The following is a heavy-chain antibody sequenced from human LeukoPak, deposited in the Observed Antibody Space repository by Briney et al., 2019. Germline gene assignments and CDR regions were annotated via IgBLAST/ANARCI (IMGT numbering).Heavy chain of an antibody. J-gene: IGHJ6*03. CDR3: ARGLLGSRWPGETYYMDV. D-gene: IGHD6-13*01. Sequence: ASVKVSCKASGYTFTSYDINWVRQATGQGLEWMGWMNPNSGNTGYAQKFQGRVTMTRNTSISTAYMELGSLRSEDTAVYYCARGLLGSRWPGETYYMDVWGKGTTVTVSS. V-gene: IGHV1-8*01. CDR2: MNPNSGNT. CDR1: GYTFTSYD.